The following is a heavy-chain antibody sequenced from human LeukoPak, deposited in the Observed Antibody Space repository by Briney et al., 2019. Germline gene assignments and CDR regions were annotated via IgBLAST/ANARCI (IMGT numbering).Heavy chain of an antibody. CDR1: GFTFSGYW. D-gene: IGHD1-26*01. CDR3: AKGLLSNSQRGYFDC. J-gene: IGHJ4*02. CDR2: IRSDGTIT. V-gene: IGHV3-74*01. Sequence: GGSLRLSCAASGFTFSGYWMHWVRQAPGKGLVWVSRIRSDGTITTYADSVRGRFTISRDNSKNTLYLQMNSLRIEDTAVYYCAKGLLSNSQRGYFDCWGQGALVSVSS.